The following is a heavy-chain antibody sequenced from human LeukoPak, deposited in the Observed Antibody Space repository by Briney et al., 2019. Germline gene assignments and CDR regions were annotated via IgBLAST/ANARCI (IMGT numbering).Heavy chain of an antibody. CDR1: GGSISSSTYY. V-gene: IGHV4-39*01. CDR3: ASQGDSSGYYRGFDP. CDR2: IYYSGST. J-gene: IGHJ5*02. D-gene: IGHD3-22*01. Sequence: SETLSLTCTVSGGSISSSTYYWAWIRQPPGKGLEWIGCIYYSGSTYYNPSLKSRVTISVDTSKIQFSLKLSSVTAADTAAYYCASQGDSSGYYRGFDPWGQGTLVTVSS.